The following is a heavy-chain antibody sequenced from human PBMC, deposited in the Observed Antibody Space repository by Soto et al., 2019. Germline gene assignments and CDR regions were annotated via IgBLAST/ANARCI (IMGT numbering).Heavy chain of an antibody. CDR2: ISAYNGNT. D-gene: IGHD2-15*01. Sequence: QVQLVQSGAEVKKPGASVKVSCKASGYTFTSYGISWVRQAPGQGLEWMGWISAYNGNTNYAQKIQGRVTMTTDTSTSTGYMELRSLRSDDTAVYYCARFNEWTGYCSGGSCYNSYYFDYWGQGTLVTVSS. CDR3: ARFNEWTGYCSGGSCYNSYYFDY. V-gene: IGHV1-18*01. CDR1: GYTFTSYG. J-gene: IGHJ4*02.